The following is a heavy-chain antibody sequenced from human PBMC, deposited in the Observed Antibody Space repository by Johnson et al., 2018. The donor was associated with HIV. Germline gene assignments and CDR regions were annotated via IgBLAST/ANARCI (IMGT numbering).Heavy chain of an antibody. Sequence: VQLVESGGNVVRPGGSLRLSCAASGFTFSDVWMTWVRQAPGRGLEWVGRIKRQIDGGTTDYAAPVKGRFTISRDDSKNTLYLQMNSLKTEDTAVYYCTTEALSLLRAFDIWGQGTMVTVSS. J-gene: IGHJ3*02. V-gene: IGHV3-15*01. CDR2: IKRQIDGGTT. CDR1: GFTFSDVW. CDR3: TTEALSLLRAFDI.